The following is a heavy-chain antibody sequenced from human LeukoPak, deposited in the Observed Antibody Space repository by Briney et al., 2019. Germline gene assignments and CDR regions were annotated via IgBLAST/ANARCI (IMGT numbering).Heavy chain of an antibody. CDR2: INSDGIST. CDR1: RFTFSNYW. D-gene: IGHD2-2*01. V-gene: IGHV3-74*01. J-gene: IGHJ6*02. CDR3: AKARYCDSTTCRYYGMDV. Sequence: GGSLRLSCAASRFTFSNYWIHWVRQAPGKGLVWVSHINSDGISTSFADSVKGRFTISRDNAKNTLYLQMNSLRAEDTAVYYCAKARYCDSTTCRYYGMDVWGQGTTVTVSS.